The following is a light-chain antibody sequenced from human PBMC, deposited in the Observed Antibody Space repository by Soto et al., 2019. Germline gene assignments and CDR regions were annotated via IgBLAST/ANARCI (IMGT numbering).Light chain of an antibody. Sequence: EVVLTQSPATLSLSPGERATLSCRASQSVDTYLAWYQQKPGQPPRLLIYDASNMATGIPARFSGSGSGTDFTLTITTLEPENFAVYYCQQRKNWPPWTFGPGTKV. CDR2: DAS. J-gene: IGKJ3*01. CDR3: QQRKNWPPWT. V-gene: IGKV3-11*01. CDR1: QSVDTY.